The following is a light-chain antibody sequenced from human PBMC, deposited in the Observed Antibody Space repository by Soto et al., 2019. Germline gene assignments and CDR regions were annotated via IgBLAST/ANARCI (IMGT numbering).Light chain of an antibody. CDR2: GAS. CDR1: QSVSSN. V-gene: IGKV3-15*01. Sequence: IVMTQSPATLSVSPGERATLSCRASQSVSSNLAWYQQKPGQAPRLLIYGASTRATCIPARLSGSGSGTEFTLTISSLQSEEFAVYYCQQYNNWPFFGGGTKVEIK. CDR3: QQYNNWPF. J-gene: IGKJ4*01.